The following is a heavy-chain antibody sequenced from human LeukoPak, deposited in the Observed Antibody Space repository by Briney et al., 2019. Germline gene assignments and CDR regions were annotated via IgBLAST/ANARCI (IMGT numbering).Heavy chain of an antibody. Sequence: PSETLSLTCTVSGGSISSYYWSWIRQPPGKGLEWIGEINHSGSTNYNPSLKSRVTISVDTSKNQFSLKLSSVTAADTAVYCCARGLSRIVVVTAPQEAFDIWGQGTMVTVSS. CDR1: GGSISSYY. V-gene: IGHV4-34*01. J-gene: IGHJ3*02. CDR2: INHSGST. CDR3: ARGLSRIVVVTAPQEAFDI. D-gene: IGHD2-21*02.